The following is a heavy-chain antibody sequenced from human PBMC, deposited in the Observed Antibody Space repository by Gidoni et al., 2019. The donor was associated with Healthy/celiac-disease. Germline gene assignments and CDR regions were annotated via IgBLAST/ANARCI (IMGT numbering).Heavy chain of an antibody. V-gene: IGHV3-21*01. CDR2: ISSCSSNT. D-gene: IGHD4-17*01. CDR3: ARLGGLNGYGGLHYYYYGMDV. Sequence: EVQLVESGGGLVKPGGSLRLSCAASGFAFSSDSMHWVRQPPGKGLEWVSSISSCSSNTNYAQSVQGRFTMSRDNATSSVYLEMSSLRADDTAVYYCARLGGLNGYGGLHYYYYGMDVWGQGTTVTVSS. CDR1: GFAFSSDS. J-gene: IGHJ6*02.